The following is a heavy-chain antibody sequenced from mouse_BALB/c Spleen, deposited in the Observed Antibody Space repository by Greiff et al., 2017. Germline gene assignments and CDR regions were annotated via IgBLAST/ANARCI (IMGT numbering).Heavy chain of an antibody. CDR2: IYWDDDK. CDR1: GFSLSTSGMG. Sequence: QVTLKVSGPGILQPSQTLSLTCSFSGFSLSTSGMGVSWIRQPSGKGLEWLAHIYWDDDKRYNPSLKSRLTISKDTSSNQVFLKITSVDTADTATYYCARGNYDYDFDYWGQGTTLTVSS. V-gene: IGHV8-12*01. D-gene: IGHD2-4*01. CDR3: ARGNYDYDFDY. J-gene: IGHJ2*01.